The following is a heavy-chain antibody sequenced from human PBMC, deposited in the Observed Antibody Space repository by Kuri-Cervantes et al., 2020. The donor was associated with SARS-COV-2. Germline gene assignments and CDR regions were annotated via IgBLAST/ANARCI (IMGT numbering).Heavy chain of an antibody. J-gene: IGHJ4*02. CDR1: GYTFTSYG. V-gene: IGHV1-18*01. CDR3: ERDRDAGTMVRGPMGAGY. CDR2: ISAYNGNT. D-gene: IGHD3-10*01. Sequence: ASVKVSCKASGYTFTSYGINWVRQARGQGLEWMGWISAYNGNTNYAQKLQGRVTMTTDTSTNTAYMQVKRLRTDDTAGYYCERDRDAGTMVRGPMGAGYWGQGTLVTVSS.